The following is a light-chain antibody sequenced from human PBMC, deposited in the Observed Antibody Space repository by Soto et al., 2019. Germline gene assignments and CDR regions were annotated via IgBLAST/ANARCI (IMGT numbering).Light chain of an antibody. Sequence: DIQMTQSPSSVSASVGDRVTITCRASQGVRDWVAWYQQKPGKAPKLLFSTTSTLEDGVPSRFSGSASGTEFTLTIRSLQPEDFATYYCQQANSFPPTTFGQGTKLDIQ. J-gene: IGKJ1*01. V-gene: IGKV1-12*01. CDR1: QGVRDW. CDR3: QQANSFPPTT. CDR2: TTS.